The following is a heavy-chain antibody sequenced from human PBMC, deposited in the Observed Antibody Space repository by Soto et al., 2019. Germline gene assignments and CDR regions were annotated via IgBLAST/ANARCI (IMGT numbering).Heavy chain of an antibody. CDR2: ISSSGTYI. Sequence: PGGSLRLSCETSGFPFGIYTMNWVRQAPGKGLEWVSSISSSGTYIDYADSVEGRFAISRDDAKNSVFLEMTSLRVDDTAVYYCAREGNYHELWGQGTLVTV. CDR1: GFPFGIYT. D-gene: IGHD1-7*01. V-gene: IGHV3-21*01. J-gene: IGHJ4*02. CDR3: AREGNYHEL.